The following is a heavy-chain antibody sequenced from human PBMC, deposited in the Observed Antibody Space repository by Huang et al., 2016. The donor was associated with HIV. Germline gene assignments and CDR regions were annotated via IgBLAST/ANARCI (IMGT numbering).Heavy chain of an antibody. CDR3: ARDWSFGSSTSPAD. Sequence: QVQLVQSGAEVKNPGASVRVSCKASGYTFTASTSHWGRQAPGQGLEGRGWINPKRGGTIYAQRFQGRITMTRDTTISTVHMDLRRIQSDDTAVYFCARDWSFGSSTSPADWGQGTLVTVSS. CDR2: INPKRGGT. D-gene: IGHD6-6*01. V-gene: IGHV1-2*02. J-gene: IGHJ4*02. CDR1: GYTFTAST.